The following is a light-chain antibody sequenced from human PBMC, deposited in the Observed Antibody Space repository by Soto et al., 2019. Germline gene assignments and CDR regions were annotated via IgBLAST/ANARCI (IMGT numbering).Light chain of an antibody. CDR1: SSDVGGYNY. CDR2: DVS. CDR3: SSYTSSSTQV. V-gene: IGLV2-14*01. Sequence: QSALTQPASVSGSPGQAITISCTGNSSDVGGYNYVSWYQQHPGKAPKLMIYDVSNRPSGVSNRFSGSKSGNTASLTISGLQAEDEADYYCSSYTSSSTQVFGTGTKVTV. J-gene: IGLJ1*01.